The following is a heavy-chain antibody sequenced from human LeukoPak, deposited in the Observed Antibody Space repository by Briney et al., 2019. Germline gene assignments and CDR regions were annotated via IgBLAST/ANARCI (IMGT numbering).Heavy chain of an antibody. V-gene: IGHV3-7*01. CDR2: IKEDGSEK. J-gene: IGHJ5*02. Sequence: PGGSLRLSCATSGFIFSSYWMHWVRQAPGKGLEWVAQIKEDGSEKYYVDSVKGRFTISRDNAKNSLYLQLNSLRAEDAAVYYCVRLRGDLCGQGTLVTVSS. CDR3: VRLRGDL. CDR1: GFIFSSYW.